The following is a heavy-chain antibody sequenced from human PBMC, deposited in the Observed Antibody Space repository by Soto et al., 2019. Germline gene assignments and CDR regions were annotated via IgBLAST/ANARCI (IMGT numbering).Heavy chain of an antibody. CDR3: AREHFSGSYYDY. CDR1: GFTFSSYG. CDR2: IWYDGSNK. D-gene: IGHD1-26*01. Sequence: QVQLVESGGGVVQPGRSLRLSCAASGFTFSSYGVHWVRQAPGKGLEWVAVIWYDGSNKYYADSVKGRFTISRDNSKNTLYLQMNSLRAEDTAVYYCAREHFSGSYYDYWGQGTLVTVSS. V-gene: IGHV3-33*01. J-gene: IGHJ4*02.